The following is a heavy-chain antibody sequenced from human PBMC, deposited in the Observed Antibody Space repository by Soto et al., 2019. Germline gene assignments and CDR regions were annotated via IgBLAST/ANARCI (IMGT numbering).Heavy chain of an antibody. V-gene: IGHV3-23*01. J-gene: IGHJ4*02. CDR1: GFTFSSYA. CDR2: ISGSGGST. CDR3: AKEALYSSSWLGRNYFDY. D-gene: IGHD6-13*01. Sequence: GGSLRLSCAASGFTFSSYAMSWVRQAPGKGLEWVSAISGSGGSTYYADSVKGRFTISRDNSKNTLYLQMNSLRAEDTAVYYCAKEALYSSSWLGRNYFDYWGQGTLVTVSS.